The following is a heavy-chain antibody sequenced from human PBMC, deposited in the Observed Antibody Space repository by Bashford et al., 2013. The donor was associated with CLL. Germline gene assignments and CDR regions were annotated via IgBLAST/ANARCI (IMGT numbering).Heavy chain of an antibody. V-gene: IGHV4-31*03. CDR1: GGSINSGGSY. J-gene: IGHJ5*02. CDR3: ARGLDFDIVLVEDSRGGWFDP. D-gene: IGHD2-8*01. CDR2: IYYSGTT. Sequence: SETLSLTCTVSGGSINSGGSYWSWIRQYPGKGLEWIGYIYYSGTTYYNPSLKSRVTISIDTSKKQFSLKLRSITAADTAVYYCARGLDFDIVLVEDSRGGWFDPWGQGT.